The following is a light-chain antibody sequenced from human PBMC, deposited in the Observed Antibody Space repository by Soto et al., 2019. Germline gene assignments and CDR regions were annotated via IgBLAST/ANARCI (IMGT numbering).Light chain of an antibody. V-gene: IGKV3-11*01. Sequence: EIVLTQSPATLSLSPGERATLSCRASQSVTTYLNWYQHKPGQAPRILIYDASYRATGVPARFSGSGSGTDFTLTISSLEPEDCAVYYCQQRARWVTFGGGTTVDIK. CDR1: QSVTTY. CDR2: DAS. CDR3: QQRARWVT. J-gene: IGKJ4*01.